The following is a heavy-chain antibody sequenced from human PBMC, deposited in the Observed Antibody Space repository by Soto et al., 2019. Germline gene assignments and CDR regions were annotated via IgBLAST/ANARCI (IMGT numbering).Heavy chain of an antibody. J-gene: IGHJ5*02. CDR3: ARGRGRELRNWFDP. V-gene: IGHV4-34*01. CDR1: GGSFSGYY. D-gene: IGHD1-7*01. CDR2: SNHSGST. Sequence: QVQLQQWGAGLLKPSETLSLTCAGYGGSFSGYYWSWIRQPPGKGLEWIGESNHSGSTNYNPSLNSRVTTSVDTTKNQFSLKLSSGTAADTAVYYGARGRGRELRNWFDPWGQGTLVTVSS.